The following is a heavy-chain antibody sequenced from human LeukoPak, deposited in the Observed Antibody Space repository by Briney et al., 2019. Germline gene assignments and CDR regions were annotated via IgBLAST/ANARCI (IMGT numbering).Heavy chain of an antibody. V-gene: IGHV3-23*01. CDR1: GFTFSSYA. D-gene: IGHD2-15*01. J-gene: IGHJ4*02. Sequence: GGSLRLSCAASGFTFSSYAMSWVRQAPGKGLEWVSAISGSGGSTYYADSVKGRFTISRDNSKNTLYLQMNSLRAEATAVYYCAKDSVVVAATTKIFDYWGQGTLVTVSS. CDR2: ISGSGGST. CDR3: AKDSVVVAATTKIFDY.